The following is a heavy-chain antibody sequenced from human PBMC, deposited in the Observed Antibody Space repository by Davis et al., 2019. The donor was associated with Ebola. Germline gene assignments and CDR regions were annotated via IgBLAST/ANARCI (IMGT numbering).Heavy chain of an antibody. Sequence: GESLKISCAASGFTLGSYWMHWVLQAPGKGLVWVSRINSDGSTTSYADSVKGRFTISRDNAKNTLYLQMDSLRAEDTAVYYCARGTDYSWLDPWGQGTLVTVSS. V-gene: IGHV3-74*01. CDR1: GFTLGSYW. J-gene: IGHJ5*02. D-gene: IGHD3/OR15-3a*01. CDR3: ARGTDYSWLDP. CDR2: INSDGSTT.